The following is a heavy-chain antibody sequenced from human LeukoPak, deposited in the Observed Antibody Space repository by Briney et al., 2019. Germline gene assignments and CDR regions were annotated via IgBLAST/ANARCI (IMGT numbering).Heavy chain of an antibody. Sequence: SETLSLTCTVSGGSIRSYYWSWIRQPPGKGLEWIGHIYYSGSTNYNPSLKSRVTISVDTSKNQFSLKLSSVTAADTAVYYCARVPVDSSSWYWGYYYYGMDVWGQGTTVTVSS. CDR1: GGSIRSYY. CDR3: ARVPVDSSSWYWGYYYYGMDV. J-gene: IGHJ6*02. CDR2: IYYSGST. D-gene: IGHD6-13*01. V-gene: IGHV4-59*01.